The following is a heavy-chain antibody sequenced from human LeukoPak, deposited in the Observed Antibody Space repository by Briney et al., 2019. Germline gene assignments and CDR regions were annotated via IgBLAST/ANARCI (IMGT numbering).Heavy chain of an antibody. CDR1: GGSISGYY. CDR3: ARHPGMSPFDY. J-gene: IGHJ4*02. CDR2: IYYTGHT. Sequence: PSETLSLTCTVSGGSISGYYWSWIRQPPGEGLEWIGYIYYTGHTHYNPSLKSRVTMSMDTSKNQLSLKMSSVTAADTAVYYCARHPGMSPFDYWGQGTLVTVSS. V-gene: IGHV4-59*08. D-gene: IGHD1-14*01.